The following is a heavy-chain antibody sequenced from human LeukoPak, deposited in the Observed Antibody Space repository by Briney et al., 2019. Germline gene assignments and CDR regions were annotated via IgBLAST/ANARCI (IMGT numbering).Heavy chain of an antibody. CDR1: GFTFSSYA. CDR3: AKDSGMVITGNYLDY. J-gene: IGHJ4*02. D-gene: IGHD3-3*01. V-gene: IGHV3-23*01. CDR2: ISASGGRT. Sequence: GGSLRLSCAASGFTFSSYAMSWVRQAPGKGLEWVSSISASGGRTNCADSVKGRFTISRDNSKNTLYLQMNSLRAEDTAIYYCAKDSGMVITGNYLDYWGQGTLVTVSS.